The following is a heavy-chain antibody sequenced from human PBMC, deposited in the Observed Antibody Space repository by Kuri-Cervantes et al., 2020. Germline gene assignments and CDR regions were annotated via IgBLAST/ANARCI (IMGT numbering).Heavy chain of an antibody. CDR3: ARGGKMTTVTTIY. CDR2: MNPYSANT. V-gene: IGHV1-2*02. Sequence: ASVKVSCKASGYTFTGYYMHWVRQAPGQGLEWMGWMNPYSANTGYAQKFQGRLTMTRDTSISTAYMELSRLRSDDTAVYYCARGGKMTTVTTIYWGQGTLVTVSS. CDR1: GYTFTGYY. D-gene: IGHD4-17*01. J-gene: IGHJ4*02.